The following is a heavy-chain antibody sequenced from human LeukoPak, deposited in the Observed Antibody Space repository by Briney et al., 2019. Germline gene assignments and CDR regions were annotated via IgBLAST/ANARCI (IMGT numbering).Heavy chain of an antibody. J-gene: IGHJ4*02. CDR1: GFTFRSHA. CDR3: AKDFRIGYSAHFDY. CDR2: IYENGGTT. V-gene: IGHV3-23*01. D-gene: IGHD2-21*01. Sequence: GGSPRLSCVGSGFTFRSHAMSWVRQAPEKGLEFVSGIYENGGTTYHADSVKGRFSISRDNSKNTLYLQMDSLRGEDTAVHYYAKDFRIGYSAHFDYWGQGALVTVSS.